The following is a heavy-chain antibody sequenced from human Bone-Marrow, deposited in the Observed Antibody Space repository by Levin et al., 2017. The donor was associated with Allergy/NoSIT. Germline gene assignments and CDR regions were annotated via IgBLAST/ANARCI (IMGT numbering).Heavy chain of an antibody. CDR2: ISSGGDYI. CDR1: GFTFSAYS. Sequence: NPGGSLRLSCAASGFTFSAYSMNWVRQAPGKGLQWVSSISSGGDYIYYADSMKGRFTISRDNAKTSLYLQMSSLRADDSAVYYCARGKNYYGSTSYPTNFDYWGQGTLVTVSS. V-gene: IGHV3-21*01. D-gene: IGHD3-10*01. CDR3: ARGKNYYGSTSYPTNFDY. J-gene: IGHJ4*02.